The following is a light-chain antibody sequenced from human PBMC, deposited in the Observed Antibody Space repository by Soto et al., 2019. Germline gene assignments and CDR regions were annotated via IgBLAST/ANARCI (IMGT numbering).Light chain of an antibody. CDR2: AAS. Sequence: IHMTQSPSSLCASVGERVTITCRASQGIKNDVGWYQQKPGKAPKLLIYAASSLQSGVPPRFSGSGSGTDFTLTISSLQTEDFATYYCIQDYNYPYTFGQGTKVDIK. CDR3: IQDYNYPYT. CDR1: QGIKND. V-gene: IGKV1-6*01. J-gene: IGKJ2*01.